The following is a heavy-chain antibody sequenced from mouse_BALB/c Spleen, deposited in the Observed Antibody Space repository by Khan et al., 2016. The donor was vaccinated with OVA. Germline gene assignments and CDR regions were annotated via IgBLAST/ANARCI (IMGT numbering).Heavy chain of an antibody. CDR3: ARTYYRYDGYYAVDY. J-gene: IGHJ4*01. D-gene: IGHD2-14*01. CDR2: IWGGGST. CDR1: GFSLSRYN. V-gene: IGHV2-6-4*01. Sequence: QVQLKESGPGPVAPSQSLSITCTVSGFSLSRYNIHWVRQPPGKGLEWLGMIWGGGSTDYNSVLNSRLSISNDNSKSQVFLKMNSLQTDDTAMYYCARTYYRYDGYYAVDYWGQGTSVTVSS.